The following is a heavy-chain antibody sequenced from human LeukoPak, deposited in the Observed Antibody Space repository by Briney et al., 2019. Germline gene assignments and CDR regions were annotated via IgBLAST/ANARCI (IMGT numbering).Heavy chain of an antibody. V-gene: IGHV3-30*02. J-gene: IGHJ3*02. CDR3: AKDHSSGYPDAFDI. Sequence: GRSLRLSCAASGFIFSDYYMSWVRQAPGKGLEWVAFIRYDGSNKYYADSVKGRLTISRDNSKNTLYLQMNSLRAEDTAVYCCAKDHSSGYPDAFDIWGQGTMVTVSS. CDR2: IRYDGSNK. CDR1: GFIFSDYY. D-gene: IGHD3-10*01.